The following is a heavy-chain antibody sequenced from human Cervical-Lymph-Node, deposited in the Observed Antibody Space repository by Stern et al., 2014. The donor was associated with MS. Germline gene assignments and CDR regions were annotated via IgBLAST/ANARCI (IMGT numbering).Heavy chain of an antibody. D-gene: IGHD3-16*02. V-gene: IGHV4-39*01. CDR1: GGSISSSSYY. CDR2: IYYSGST. J-gene: IGHJ4*02. CDR3: ARHRGLRLGELSS. Sequence: QVQLQESGPGLVKPSETLSLTCTVSGGSISSSSYYWGWIRQPPGKGLEWIGSIYYSGSTYYNPSLKSRVTISVDTSKNQFSLKLSSGTAADTAVYYCARHRGLRLGELSSWGQGTLVTVSS.